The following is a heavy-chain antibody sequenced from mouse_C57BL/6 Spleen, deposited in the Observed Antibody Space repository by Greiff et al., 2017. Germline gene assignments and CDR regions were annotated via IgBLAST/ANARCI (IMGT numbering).Heavy chain of an antibody. D-gene: IGHD4-1*01. J-gene: IGHJ2*01. V-gene: IGHV3-6*01. CDR2: ISYDGSN. CDR1: GYSITSGYY. Sequence: EVQVVESGPGLVKPSQSLSLTCSVTGYSITSGYYWNWIRQFPGNKLEWMGYISYDGSNNYNPSPKNRISITRDTSKIQFFLKLNSVTTEDTATYYCAGSNWGYYFDYWDQGTALTVSS. CDR3: AGSNWGYYFDY.